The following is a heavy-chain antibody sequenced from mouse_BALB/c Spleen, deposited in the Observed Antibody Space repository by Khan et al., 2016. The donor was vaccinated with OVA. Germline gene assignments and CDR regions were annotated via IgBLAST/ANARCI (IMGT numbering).Heavy chain of an antibody. Sequence: VQLQQSGPELVKPGASVKMSCKASGYTFTNYIMHWVKQKPGQGLEWIGYIKPYNDGTKYNEKFKGKATLTTDKSSRRAYMELSSLTSEDYAVYSCSSPHRYEWYFAVWGAVPTVTVSS. CDR2: IKPYNDGT. CDR1: GYTFTNYI. J-gene: IGHJ1*01. D-gene: IGHD2-14*01. CDR3: SSPHRYEWYFAV. V-gene: IGHV1S136*01.